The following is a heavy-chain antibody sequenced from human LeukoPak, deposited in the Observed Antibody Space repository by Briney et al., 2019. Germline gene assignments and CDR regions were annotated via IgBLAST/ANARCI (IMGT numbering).Heavy chain of an antibody. CDR1: GYTFTSYG. J-gene: IGHJ4*02. CDR2: ISAYNGNT. V-gene: IGHV1-18*01. Sequence: ASVKVSCKASGYTFTSYGISWVRQAPGQGLEWMGWISAYNGNTNYAQKLQGRVTMTTDTSTSTAYMELRSLRSDDTAVYYCARDSPHDFWSGLPLFDYWGRGTLVTVSS. D-gene: IGHD3-3*01. CDR3: ARDSPHDFWSGLPLFDY.